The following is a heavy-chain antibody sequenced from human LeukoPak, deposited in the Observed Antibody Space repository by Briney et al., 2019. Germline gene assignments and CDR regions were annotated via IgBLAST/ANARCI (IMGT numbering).Heavy chain of an antibody. V-gene: IGHV1-2*02. J-gene: IGHJ4*02. CDR3: ASSRYCSGGSCLFDY. D-gene: IGHD2-15*01. CDR2: INPNSGGT. CDR1: GYTFTSYG. Sequence: GASVKVSCKASGYTFTSYGISWVRQAPGQGLEWMGWINPNSGGTNYAQKFQGRVTMTRDTSISTAYMELSRLRSDDTAVYYCASSRYCSGGSCLFDYWGQGTLVTVSS.